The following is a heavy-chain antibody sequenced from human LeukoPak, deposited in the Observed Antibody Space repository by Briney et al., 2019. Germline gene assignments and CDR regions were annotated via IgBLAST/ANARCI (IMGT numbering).Heavy chain of an antibody. V-gene: IGHV3-21*01. Sequence: GGSLRLSCAASGFTFSSYSMNWVRQAPGKGLEWVSSISSSSSYIYYADSVKGRFTISRDNAKNSQYLQMNSLRAEDTAVYYCAREVSSGWSDAFDIWGQGTMVTVSS. CDR1: GFTFSSYS. D-gene: IGHD6-19*01. CDR2: ISSSSSYI. CDR3: AREVSSGWSDAFDI. J-gene: IGHJ3*02.